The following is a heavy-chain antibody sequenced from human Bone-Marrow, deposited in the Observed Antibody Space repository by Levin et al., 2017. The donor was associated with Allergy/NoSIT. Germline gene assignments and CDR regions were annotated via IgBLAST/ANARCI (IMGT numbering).Heavy chain of an antibody. D-gene: IGHD6-19*01. CDR3: AEEHESGWRAFDK. Sequence: GGSLRLSCGASGFKFIDYTMHWVRQAPGKGLEWVSLVTWNSRNTFYADSVEGRFTVSRDNTKNSLYLQLSSLRTDDTAFYFCAEEHESGWRAFDKWGQGTLVTVTS. CDR2: VTWNSRNT. J-gene: IGHJ4*02. CDR1: GFKFIDYT. V-gene: IGHV3-43*01.